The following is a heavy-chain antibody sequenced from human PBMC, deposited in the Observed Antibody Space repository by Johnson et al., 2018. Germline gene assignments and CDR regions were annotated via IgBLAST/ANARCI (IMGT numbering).Heavy chain of an antibody. CDR2: RKQDGSER. Sequence: EVQLVETGGGLVQPGGSLRLSCAASGFPLSSYWMSWVRQAPGKGLEWVANRKQDGSERYYVDSVKGRFTISRDHAKTSLYLQMNSLGAEDTAVYYCARVGPEYYYDSSGYSGPPTPQFIGWSYFQHWGQGTLATVSS. J-gene: IGHJ1*01. CDR3: ARVGPEYYYDSSGYSGPPTPQFIGWSYFQH. D-gene: IGHD3-22*01. V-gene: IGHV3-7*01. CDR1: GFPLSSYW.